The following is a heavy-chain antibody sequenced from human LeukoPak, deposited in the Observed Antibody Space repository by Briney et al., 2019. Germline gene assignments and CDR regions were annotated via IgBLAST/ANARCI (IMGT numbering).Heavy chain of an antibody. J-gene: IGHJ4*02. V-gene: IGHV3-43D*03. CDR1: GFTFDDYA. CDR2: ISWDGGST. D-gene: IGHD7-27*01. CDR3: AKGEDNSGPFDY. Sequence: GGSLRLSCAASGFTFDDYAMHWLRQAPWKGLEWVSLISWDGGSTYYADSVKGRFTISRDNNKNSLYLQMNSLRAEDTALYYCAKGEDNSGPFDYWGQGTLVTVSS.